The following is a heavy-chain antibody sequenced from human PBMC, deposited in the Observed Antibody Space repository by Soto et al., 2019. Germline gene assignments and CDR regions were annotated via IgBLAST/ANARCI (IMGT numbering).Heavy chain of an antibody. V-gene: IGHV1-69*13. CDR3: ARVAQVGSGWFDP. J-gene: IGHJ5*02. D-gene: IGHD1-26*01. CDR1: GGTFSSYA. Sequence: SVKLSCKXSGGTFSSYAVNWMRQAPGQGLEWIGGVIPIFGRTNYAQKFQGRVSITADLSTSTVFMNLSSLKSEDTAAYYCARVAQVGSGWFDPWGQGTLVT. CDR2: VIPIFGRT.